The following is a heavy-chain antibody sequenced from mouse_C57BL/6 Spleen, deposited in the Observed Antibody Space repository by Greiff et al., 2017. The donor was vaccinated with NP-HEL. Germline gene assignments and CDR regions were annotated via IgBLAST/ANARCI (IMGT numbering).Heavy chain of an antibody. CDR3: TRKGGNLDY. D-gene: IGHD1-1*01. CDR2: IDPETGGT. CDR1: GYTFTDYE. Sequence: VKLMESGAELVRPGASVTLSCKASGYTFTDYEMHWVKQTPVHGLEWIGAIDPETGGTAYNQKFKGKAILTADKSSSTAYMELRSLTSEDSAVYYCTRKGGNLDYWGQGTTLTVSS. V-gene: IGHV1-15*01. J-gene: IGHJ2*01.